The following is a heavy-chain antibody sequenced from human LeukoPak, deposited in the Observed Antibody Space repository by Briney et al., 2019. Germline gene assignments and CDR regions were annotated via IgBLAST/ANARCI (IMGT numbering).Heavy chain of an antibody. CDR2: IYSGGST. Sequence: GGSLRLSCAASGFTVSSNYMSWVRQAPGKGLEWVSVIYSGGSTYYADSVKGRFTISRDNSKNTLYLQMNSLRAEDTAVYYCARETEARGYSYDWGQGTLVTVSS. CDR1: GFTVSSNY. CDR3: ARETEARGYSYD. D-gene: IGHD5-18*01. J-gene: IGHJ4*02. V-gene: IGHV3-66*01.